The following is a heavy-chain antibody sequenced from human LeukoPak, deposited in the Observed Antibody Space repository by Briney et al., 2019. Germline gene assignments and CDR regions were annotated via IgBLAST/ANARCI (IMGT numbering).Heavy chain of an antibody. D-gene: IGHD3-22*01. Sequence: SETLSLTCTVSGGSISSYYWSWIRRPPGKGLEWIGYIYYSGSTNYNPSLKSRVTISVDTSKNQFSLKLSSVTAADTAVYYCARGTDSSAYFDYWGQGTLVTVSS. CDR2: IYYSGST. J-gene: IGHJ4*02. CDR3: ARGTDSSAYFDY. CDR1: GGSISSYY. V-gene: IGHV4-59*01.